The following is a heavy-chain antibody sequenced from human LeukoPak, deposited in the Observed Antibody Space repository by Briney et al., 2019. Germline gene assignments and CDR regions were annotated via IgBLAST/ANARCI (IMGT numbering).Heavy chain of an antibody. Sequence: PSETLSLTCNVSGGSISSSSYYWGWIRQPPGKGLEWIGSIYYSGSTYYNPSLKSRVTISVDTSKNQFSLKLSSVTAADTAVYYCARSMTTRRRYYFDYWGQGTLVTVSS. CDR1: GGSISSSSYY. J-gene: IGHJ4*02. CDR2: IYYSGST. CDR3: ARSMTTRRRYYFDY. D-gene: IGHD4-11*01. V-gene: IGHV4-39*07.